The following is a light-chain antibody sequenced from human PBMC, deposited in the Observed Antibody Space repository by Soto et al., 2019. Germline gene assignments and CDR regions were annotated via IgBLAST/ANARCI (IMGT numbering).Light chain of an antibody. CDR2: AAS. J-gene: IGKJ4*01. CDR1: QSIRSS. V-gene: IGKV1-39*01. CDR3: QQSYSAPLS. Sequence: DIQMTQSPSSLSASVGDRVTITCRASQSIRSSLNWYQQKPGKAPKVLIYAASGLQSGVPSRFTGSGFGTDFTLTISSLQREDFATYYCQQSYSAPLSFGGGTKVEI.